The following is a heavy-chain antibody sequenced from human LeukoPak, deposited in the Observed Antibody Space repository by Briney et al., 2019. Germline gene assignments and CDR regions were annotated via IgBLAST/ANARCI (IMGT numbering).Heavy chain of an antibody. D-gene: IGHD3-3*01. CDR2: IYYSGST. CDR3: ARERSGSEIFAVSFDI. CDR1: GGSIRSSSYY. J-gene: IGHJ3*02. Sequence: SETLSLTCTVSGGSIRSSSYYWGWIRQPPVKVLEWIGSIYYSGSTYYNPSIKSRVTIYVDKSKNQFSLKLSSVTAADTAVYYCARERSGSEIFAVSFDIRGHGTLVTVSS. V-gene: IGHV4-39*07.